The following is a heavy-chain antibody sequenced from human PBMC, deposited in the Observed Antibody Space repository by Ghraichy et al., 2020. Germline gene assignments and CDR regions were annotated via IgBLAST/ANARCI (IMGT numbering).Heavy chain of an antibody. Sequence: ETLSLTCTVSGGSISSYYWSWIRQPPGKGLEWIAYIYYTVNSNYNPSLKSRVTISVDTSKALFSLKLTSVPAADTAVYYCARGLWPAYFDYWGQVTLVTVSS. CDR2: IYYTVNS. CDR1: GGSISSYY. J-gene: IGHJ4*02. CDR3: ARGLWPAYFDY. V-gene: IGHV4-59*01.